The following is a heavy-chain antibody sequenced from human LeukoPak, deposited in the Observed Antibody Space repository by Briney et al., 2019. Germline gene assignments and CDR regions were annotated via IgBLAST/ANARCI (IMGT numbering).Heavy chain of an antibody. CDR3: ARGGLSIVVVTADAFDI. CDR2: INPNSGGT. D-gene: IGHD3-22*01. V-gene: IGHV1-2*04. Sequence: VASVKVSCKASGYTFTGYYMHWVRQAPGQGLEWMGWINPNSGGTNYAQKFQGWVTMTRDTSISTAYMELSRLRSDDTAVYYCARGGLSIVVVTADAFDIWGQGTMVTVSS. CDR1: GYTFTGYY. J-gene: IGHJ3*02.